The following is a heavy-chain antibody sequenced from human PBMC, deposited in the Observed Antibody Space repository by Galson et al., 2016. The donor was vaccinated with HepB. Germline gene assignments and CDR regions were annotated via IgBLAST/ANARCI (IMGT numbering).Heavy chain of an antibody. J-gene: IGHJ4*02. CDR1: GFTVSSNY. V-gene: IGHV3-53*01. CDR3: ARLSWQWLVPIFDY. Sequence: SLRLSCAASGFTVSSNYMSWVRQAPGQGLEWVSVIYSGGSTYYADSVKGRFTISRDNSKNTLYLQMNSLRAEDTAVYYGARLSWQWLVPIFDYWGQGTLVTVSS. CDR2: IYSGGST. D-gene: IGHD6-19*01.